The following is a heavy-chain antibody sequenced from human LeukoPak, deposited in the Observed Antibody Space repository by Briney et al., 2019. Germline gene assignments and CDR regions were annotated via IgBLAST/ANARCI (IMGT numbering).Heavy chain of an antibody. J-gene: IGHJ5*02. Sequence: GSLRLSCAASGFTVSSNYMSWIRQPPGKGLEWIGYIYYSGSTNYNPSLKNRVTISVDTSKNQFSLKLSSVTAADTAVYYCARVAYSSSWYRYYGFDPWGQGTLVTVSS. CDR3: ARVAYSSSWYRYYGFDP. D-gene: IGHD6-13*01. CDR1: GFTVSSNY. V-gene: IGHV4-59*02. CDR2: IYYSGST.